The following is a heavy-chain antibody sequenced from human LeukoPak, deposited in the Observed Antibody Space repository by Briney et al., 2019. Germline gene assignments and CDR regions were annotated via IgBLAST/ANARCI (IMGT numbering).Heavy chain of an antibody. V-gene: IGHV4-34*01. D-gene: IGHD3-10*01. CDR1: GGSFSGYY. CDR3: ARELIWFGEASDFDY. Sequence: PSETLSLTCAVYGGSFSGYYWSWIRQPPGKGLEWIGSIYYSGSTYYNPSLKSRVTISVDTSKNQFSLKLSSVTAADTAVYYCARELIWFGEASDFDYWGQGTLVTVSS. J-gene: IGHJ4*02. CDR2: IYYSGST.